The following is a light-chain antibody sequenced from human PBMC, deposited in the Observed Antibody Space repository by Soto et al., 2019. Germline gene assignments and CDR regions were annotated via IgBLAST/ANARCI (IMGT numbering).Light chain of an antibody. Sequence: EIVLTQSPGTLSLSPGERATLSCRASQSVSSSYLAWYQQKPGQAPRLLIYGASSRATGIPDRFSGSGSGTDFTLTISRLEREDFAVYYCQQRYTFGQGTKLEIK. J-gene: IGKJ2*01. CDR2: GAS. V-gene: IGKV3-20*01. CDR3: QQRYT. CDR1: QSVSSSY.